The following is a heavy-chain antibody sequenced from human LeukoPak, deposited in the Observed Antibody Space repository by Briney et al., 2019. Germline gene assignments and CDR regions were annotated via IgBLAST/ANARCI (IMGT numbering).Heavy chain of an antibody. CDR1: GFTFSSYA. J-gene: IGHJ5*02. CDR2: ISYDGSNK. CDR3: ARDHYYDSSGYYPNWFDP. Sequence: GGSLRLSCAASGFTFSSYAMHWVRQAPGKGLEWVAVISYDGSNKYYADSVKGRFTISRDNSKNTLYLQMNSLRAEDTAVYYCARDHYYDSSGYYPNWFDPWGREPWSPSPQ. V-gene: IGHV3-30-3*01. D-gene: IGHD3-22*01.